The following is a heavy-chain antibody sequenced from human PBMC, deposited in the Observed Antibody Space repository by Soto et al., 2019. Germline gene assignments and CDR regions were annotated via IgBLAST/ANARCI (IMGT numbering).Heavy chain of an antibody. CDR1: GDTFSSYA. D-gene: IGHD5-18*01. J-gene: IGHJ4*02. Sequence: QVQLVPSGAEVKKPGSSVKVSCKASGDTFSSYAISWVRQAPGQGLEWMGGIVPIFGTANYAQKVQGRVSMTADEPTSTAYMELRSLRSEDTAVYYCAKNGERDSYGYSDYWGQGTLVTGSS. CDR3: AKNGERDSYGYSDY. V-gene: IGHV1-69*01. CDR2: IVPIFGTA.